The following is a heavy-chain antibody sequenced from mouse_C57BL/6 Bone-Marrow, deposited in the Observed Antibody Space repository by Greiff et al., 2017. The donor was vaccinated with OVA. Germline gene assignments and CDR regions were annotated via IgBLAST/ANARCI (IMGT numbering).Heavy chain of an antibody. V-gene: IGHV1-64*01. Sequence: QVHVKQPGAELVKPGASVKLSCKASGYTFTSYWMHWVKQRPGQGLEWIGMIHPNSGSTNYNEKFKSKATLTVDKSSSTAYMQLSSLTSEDSAVYYCAREGVAYWGQGTLVTVSA. CDR3: AREGVAY. J-gene: IGHJ3*01. CDR1: GYTFTSYW. CDR2: IHPNSGST.